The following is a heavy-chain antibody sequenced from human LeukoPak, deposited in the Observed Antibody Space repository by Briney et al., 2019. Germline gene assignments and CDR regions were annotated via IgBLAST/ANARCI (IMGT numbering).Heavy chain of an antibody. D-gene: IGHD3-10*01. CDR3: AQACEAYYYGSGSVH. J-gene: IGHJ4*02. CDR2: IRYDGSNK. Sequence: GGSLRLSCAASGFTFSSYGMHWVRQAPGKGLEWVAFIRYDGSNKYYADSVKGRFTISRDNSKNTLYLQMNSLRAEDTAVYYCAQACEAYYYGSGSVHWGQGTLVTVSS. V-gene: IGHV3-30*02. CDR1: GFTFSSYG.